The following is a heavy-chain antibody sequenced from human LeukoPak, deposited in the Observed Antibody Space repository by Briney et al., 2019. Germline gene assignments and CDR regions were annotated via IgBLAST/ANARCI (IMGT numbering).Heavy chain of an antibody. CDR3: ARGLVSNAFDI. D-gene: IGHD6-13*01. J-gene: IGHJ3*02. CDR2: MNPNSGNT. V-gene: IGHV1-8*01. Sequence: ASVTVSCKASGYTFTSYDINWVRQAAGQGLEWMGWMNPNSGNTGYAQKFQGRVTMTTDTSTSTAYMELRSLRSDDTAVYYCARGLVSNAFDIWGQGTMVTVSS. CDR1: GYTFTSYD.